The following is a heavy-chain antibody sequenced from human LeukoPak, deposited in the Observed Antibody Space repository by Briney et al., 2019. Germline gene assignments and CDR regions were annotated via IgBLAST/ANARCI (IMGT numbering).Heavy chain of an antibody. D-gene: IGHD3-22*01. CDR3: VKETNFYDSSNYFDY. CDR2: IGGSGGNT. V-gene: IGHV3-23*01. J-gene: IGHJ4*02. CDR1: GFTFSSYV. Sequence: PGGSLRLSCAASGFTFSSYVMSWARQAPGKGLEWVSSIGGSGGNTYYADSVKGRFTISRDNSKNTLHLQMNSLRPEDTALYYCVKETNFYDSSNYFDYWAQGTLVTVSS.